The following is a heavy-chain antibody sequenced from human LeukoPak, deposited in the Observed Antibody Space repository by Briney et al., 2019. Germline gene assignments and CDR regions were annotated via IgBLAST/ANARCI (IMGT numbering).Heavy chain of an antibody. J-gene: IGHJ3*02. CDR3: ARDRIVGARPNGAFDI. CDR2: IIPIFGTV. Sequence: GSSVKVSCKASGGTFSSYAIRWVRQAPGQGLEWMGRIIPIFGTVNYAQKFQGRVTITTDESTSTAYMELSSLRSEDTAVYYCARDRIVGARPNGAFDIWGQGTMVTVSS. V-gene: IGHV1-69*05. CDR1: GGTFSSYA. D-gene: IGHD1-26*01.